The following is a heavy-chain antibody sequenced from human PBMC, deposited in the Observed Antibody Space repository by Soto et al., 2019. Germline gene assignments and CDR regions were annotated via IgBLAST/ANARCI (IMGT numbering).Heavy chain of an antibody. CDR1: GFTFSNYG. CDR3: ASDLVGASDSYGLDV. V-gene: IGHV3-33*01. Sequence: PGGSLRLSCAESGFTFSNYGMHWVRQAPCKGLEWVAIIWHDGNNKYYADPVRGRFIISRDNSKNRLYLQMNSLRAEDTAVYYCASDLVGASDSYGLDVWGQGTPVTVSS. CDR2: IWHDGNNK. J-gene: IGHJ6*02. D-gene: IGHD1-26*01.